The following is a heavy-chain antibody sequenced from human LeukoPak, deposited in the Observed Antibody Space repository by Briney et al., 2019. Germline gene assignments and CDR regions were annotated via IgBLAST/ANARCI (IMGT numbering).Heavy chain of an antibody. J-gene: IGHJ3*02. V-gene: IGHV3-23*01. CDR3: ARVESFAFAN. CDR1: GFTFSTYD. CDR2: IGRSGST. Sequence: GGSLRLSCAASGFTFSTYDMQWVRQAPGKGLEWVSGIGRSGSTYYTDSVKGRFTISRDNSKDTLYLQMNSLRAEDTAVYYCARVESFAFANWGQGTMVTVSS.